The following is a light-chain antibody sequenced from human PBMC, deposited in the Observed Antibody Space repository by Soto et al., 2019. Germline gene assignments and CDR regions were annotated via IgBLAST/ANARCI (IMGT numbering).Light chain of an antibody. CDR1: QSVGSN. Sequence: EIVMTQSPATLSVSPGERATLSCRASQSVGSNLAWYQQKPGQAPRLLIYGASTRATGIPARFSGSGSGTEFTFTISSLQSEDFAVYYCQQYSNWPPGTFGQGTMVEIK. J-gene: IGKJ1*01. CDR3: QQYSNWPPGT. V-gene: IGKV3-15*01. CDR2: GAS.